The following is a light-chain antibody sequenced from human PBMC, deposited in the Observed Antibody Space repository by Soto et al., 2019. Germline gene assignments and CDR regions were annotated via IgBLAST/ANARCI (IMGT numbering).Light chain of an antibody. CDR2: WAS. V-gene: IGKV4-1*01. J-gene: IGKJ4*01. CDR3: QQYYTTPLT. CDR1: QRVLYSSNSKNY. Sequence: DIVMTQSPDSLAVSLGESSTINCKSSQRVLYSSNSKNYLAWYQQKPGQPPKLLIYWASTRESGVPDRFSGSGSGTDFTLTISSLQAEDVAVYYCQQYYTTPLTFGGGTKVDI.